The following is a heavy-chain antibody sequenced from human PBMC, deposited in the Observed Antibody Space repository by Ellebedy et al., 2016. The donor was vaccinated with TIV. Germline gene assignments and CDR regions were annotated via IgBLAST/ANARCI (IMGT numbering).Heavy chain of an antibody. CDR2: IIPIFGTA. J-gene: IGHJ3*02. CDR1: GGTFSSYA. D-gene: IGHD4-11*01. Sequence: ASVKVSCKASGGTFSSYAISWVRQAPGQGPEWMGGIIPIFGTANYAQKFQGRVTITADESTSTAYMELSSLRSEDTAVYYCARAVTTLDAFDIWGQGTMVTVSS. CDR3: ARAVTTLDAFDI. V-gene: IGHV1-69*13.